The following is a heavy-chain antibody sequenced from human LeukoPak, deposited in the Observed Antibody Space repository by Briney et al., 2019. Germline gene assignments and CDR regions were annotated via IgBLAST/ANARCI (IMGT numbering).Heavy chain of an antibody. V-gene: IGHV1-46*01. CDR3: ARDRVVLERRAFDI. Sequence: ASVKVSCKASGYTFTSYYMHWARQAPGQGLEWMGRINPSGGSTTYAQKFQGRVTMTRDTSTSTVYMELSRLRSEHTAFYYCARDRVVLERRAFDIWGQGTMVTVSS. J-gene: IGHJ3*02. CDR2: INPSGGST. CDR1: GYTFTSYY. D-gene: IGHD1-1*01.